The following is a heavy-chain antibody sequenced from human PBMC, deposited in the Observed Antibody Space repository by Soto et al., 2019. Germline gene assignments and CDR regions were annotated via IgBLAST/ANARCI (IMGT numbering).Heavy chain of an antibody. CDR1: GFTFSSYS. D-gene: IGHD6-19*01. Sequence: GGSLRLSCAASGFTFSSYSMNWVRQAPGKGLEWVSSISSSSSYIYYADSVKGRFTISRDNSKNTLYLQMNSLRAEDTAVYYCAKEPDSSGFDYWGQGTLVTVSS. V-gene: IGHV3-21*04. CDR2: ISSSSSYI. J-gene: IGHJ4*02. CDR3: AKEPDSSGFDY.